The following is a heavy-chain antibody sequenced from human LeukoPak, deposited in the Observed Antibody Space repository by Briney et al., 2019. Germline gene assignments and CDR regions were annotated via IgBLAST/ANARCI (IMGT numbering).Heavy chain of an antibody. D-gene: IGHD3-22*01. Sequence: GGSLRLSCAASGFTFSSYAMSWVRQAPGKGLEWVSAISGSGGSTYYADSVKGRFTISRDNSKNTLYLQMNSLKTEDTAVYYCTADDLDYYYNIGQDYWGQGTLVTVSS. CDR3: TADDLDYYYNIGQDY. J-gene: IGHJ4*02. CDR2: ISGSGGST. V-gene: IGHV3-23*01. CDR1: GFTFSSYA.